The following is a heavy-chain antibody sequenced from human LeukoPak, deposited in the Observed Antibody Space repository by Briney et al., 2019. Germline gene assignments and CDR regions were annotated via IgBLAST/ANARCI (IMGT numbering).Heavy chain of an antibody. CDR3: ARGGYYVSGSWDY. CDR1: GFTFSSYN. Sequence: GGSLRLSCAASGFTFSSYNMNWVRQAPGKGLEWVSRIDSDGSYTSYADSVKGRFTISRDNAKNTQYLQMNSLRAEDTAVYYCARGGYYVSGSWDYWGQGTLVTVSS. J-gene: IGHJ4*02. D-gene: IGHD3-10*01. CDR2: IDSDGSYT. V-gene: IGHV3-74*01.